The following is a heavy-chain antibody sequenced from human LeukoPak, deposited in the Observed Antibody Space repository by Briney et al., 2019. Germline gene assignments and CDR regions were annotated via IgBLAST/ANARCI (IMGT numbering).Heavy chain of an antibody. CDR2: FSSSGST. CDR1: GDSITYFY. J-gene: IGHJ4*02. V-gene: IGHV4-4*07. CDR3: ARGVIAAGANDFDY. D-gene: IGHD6-13*01. Sequence: SETLSLTCSVSGDSITYFYWSWIRQAAGKGLEWIGRFSSSGSTDYNASLKSRVTMSVDTSKNQLSLKVISVTAADTAVYYCARGVIAAGANDFDYWGQGTLVTVSS.